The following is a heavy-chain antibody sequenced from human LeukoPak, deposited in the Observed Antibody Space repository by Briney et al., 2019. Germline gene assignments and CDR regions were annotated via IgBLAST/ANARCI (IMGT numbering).Heavy chain of an antibody. D-gene: IGHD1-26*01. Sequence: ASETLSLTCTVSGGSISGYYWSWIRQPPGKGLEWIAYIYYSGSTNYNPPLKSRVTISVDTSKNQFSLKLSSVTAADTAVYYCARHEVGPTRGYYYYGMDVWGQGTTVTVSS. CDR2: IYYSGST. V-gene: IGHV4-59*08. CDR3: ARHEVGPTRGYYYYGMDV. J-gene: IGHJ6*02. CDR1: GGSISGYY.